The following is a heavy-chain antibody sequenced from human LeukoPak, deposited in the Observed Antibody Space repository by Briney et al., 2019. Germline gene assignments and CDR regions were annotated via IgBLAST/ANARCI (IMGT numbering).Heavy chain of an antibody. Sequence: ASVKVSCKASGYTFINFAINWGRQAPGQSPEWMGWINAGNGNTKYSQKFQGRVTITRDTSASTAYMELSSLTSEDTAVYYCARGPRAAADDYWGQGTLVTVSS. CDR3: ARGPRAAADDY. CDR1: GYTFINFA. J-gene: IGHJ4*02. D-gene: IGHD6-13*01. CDR2: INAGNGNT. V-gene: IGHV1-3*01.